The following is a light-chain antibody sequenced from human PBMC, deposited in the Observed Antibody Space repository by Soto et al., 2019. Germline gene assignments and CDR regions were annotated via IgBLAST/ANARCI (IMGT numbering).Light chain of an antibody. V-gene: IGKV3-15*01. CDR2: GAS. CDR3: RQYSNWTPWT. J-gene: IGKJ1*01. Sequence: EIVMTQSPATLSVSPGERATLSCRASQSVSSNLAWYQQKPGQAPRLLIYGASTRVTGIPARFSGSGSGTEFSLTISSLQYEDFAVYYCRQYSNWTPWTFGQGTKVEIK. CDR1: QSVSSN.